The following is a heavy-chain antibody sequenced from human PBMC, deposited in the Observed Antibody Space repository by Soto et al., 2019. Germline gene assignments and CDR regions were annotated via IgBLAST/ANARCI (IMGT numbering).Heavy chain of an antibody. D-gene: IGHD2-15*01. CDR2: IYYSGST. CDR1: GGSVSSGSNY. V-gene: IGHV4-61*01. Sequence: SETLSLTCTVSGGSVSSGSNYWSWIRQPPGKGLEWIGYIYYSGSTNYNPSLKSRVTIPVDTSKNQFSLKLSSVTAADTAVYYCARIVVVAATSRFWFDPWGQGTLVTVSS. J-gene: IGHJ5*02. CDR3: ARIVVVAATSRFWFDP.